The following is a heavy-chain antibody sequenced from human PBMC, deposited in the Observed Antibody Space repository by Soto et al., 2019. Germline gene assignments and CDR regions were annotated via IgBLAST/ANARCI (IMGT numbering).Heavy chain of an antibody. CDR2: IVPIYRTA. Sequence: QVQLVQSGAEMRRPGSSVKVSCKASVGTFSSYRINWVRQAPGQGLEWVGGIVPIYRTADYAQKFEGRVTITADESARTAYMELRGLKSQDTAVHYCARDSGAKLSSSWGQGTLVTVSS. CDR1: VGTFSSYR. CDR3: ARDSGAKLSSS. D-gene: IGHD6-13*01. J-gene: IGHJ4*02. V-gene: IGHV1-69*01.